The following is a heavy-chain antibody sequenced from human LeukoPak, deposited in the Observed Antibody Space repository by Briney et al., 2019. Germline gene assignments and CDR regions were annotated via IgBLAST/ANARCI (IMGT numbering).Heavy chain of an antibody. D-gene: IGHD3-3*01. J-gene: IGHJ4*02. CDR1: GGSIRGNY. Sequence: PSETLSLTCSVSGGSIRGNYWTWIRQTQGKGLEWIGEVNYSGNTNYNPSVKSRVAISVDMSKNHLSLRLNSVTAADTAVYYCARMTDFWNEYYDSYFDYWGQGALVIVPS. CDR2: VNYSGNT. V-gene: IGHV4-34*01. CDR3: ARMTDFWNEYYDSYFDY.